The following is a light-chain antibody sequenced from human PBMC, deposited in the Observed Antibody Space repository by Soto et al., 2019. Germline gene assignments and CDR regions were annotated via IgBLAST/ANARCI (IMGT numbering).Light chain of an antibody. CDR1: SSDVGGYNY. CDR3: SSYTTSNTRQIV. Sequence: QSALTQPASVSGSPGQSTTISCTGTSSDVGGYNYVSWYQHHPGKAPKLIIYDVSNRPSGVSIRFSGSKSDNTASLTISGLQPEDEADYHCSSYTTSNTRQIVFGTGTKVTV. CDR2: DVS. J-gene: IGLJ1*01. V-gene: IGLV2-14*03.